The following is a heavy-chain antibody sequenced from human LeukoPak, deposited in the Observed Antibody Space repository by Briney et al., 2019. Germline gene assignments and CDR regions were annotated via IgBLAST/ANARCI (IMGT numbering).Heavy chain of an antibody. D-gene: IGHD1-26*01. CDR3: ARESGSYYVLYYYYMDV. CDR1: GFTFSSYA. V-gene: IGHV3-23*01. Sequence: GGSLRLSCAASGFTFSSYAMSWVRQAPGKGLEWVSGISGSGGSTNYADSVKGRFTISRDNSKNTLYLQMNSLRAEDTALYYCARESGSYYVLYYYYMDVWGKGTTVTVSS. J-gene: IGHJ6*03. CDR2: ISGSGGST.